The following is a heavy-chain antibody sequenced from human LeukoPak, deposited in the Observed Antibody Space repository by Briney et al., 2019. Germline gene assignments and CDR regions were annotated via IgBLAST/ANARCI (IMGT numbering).Heavy chain of an antibody. J-gene: IGHJ3*02. CDR1: GGSFSGYY. V-gene: IGHV4-34*01. D-gene: IGHD1-26*01. Sequence: PSETLSLTCAVYGGSFSGYYWSWIRQPPGKGLEWIGEINHSGSTNYNPSLKSRVTISVDTSKNQFSLKLSSVTAADTAGYYCATDPTYSGSYWEGAFDIWGQGTMVTVSS. CDR2: INHSGST. CDR3: ATDPTYSGSYWEGAFDI.